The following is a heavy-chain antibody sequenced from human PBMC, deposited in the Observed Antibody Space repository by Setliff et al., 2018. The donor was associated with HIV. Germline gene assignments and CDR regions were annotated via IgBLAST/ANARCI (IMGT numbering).Heavy chain of an antibody. V-gene: IGHV4-38-2*02. Sequence: SETLSLTCTVSGYSISSGYYWGWIRQSPGKGLEWIGNIYHSANTYYNPSLKSRVTISADATKNQFSLKLTSVTAADTAVYYCASIWFGESKPLDSWGQGMLVTVSS. CDR2: IYHSANT. CDR1: GYSISSGYY. J-gene: IGHJ4*02. D-gene: IGHD3-10*01. CDR3: ASIWFGESKPLDS.